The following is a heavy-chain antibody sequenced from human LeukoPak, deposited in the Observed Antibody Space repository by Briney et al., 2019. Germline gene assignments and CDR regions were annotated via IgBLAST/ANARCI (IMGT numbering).Heavy chain of an antibody. CDR1: GYTFTSYG. Sequence: GAPVKVSCKASGYTFTSYGISWVRQAPGQGLEWMGGIIPIFGTANYAQKFQGRVTITADKSTSTAYMELSSLRSEDTAVYYCASTSSLIDPAGSIWGQGTMVTVSS. CDR3: ASTSSLIDPAGSI. D-gene: IGHD2-8*01. J-gene: IGHJ3*02. V-gene: IGHV1-69*06. CDR2: IIPIFGTA.